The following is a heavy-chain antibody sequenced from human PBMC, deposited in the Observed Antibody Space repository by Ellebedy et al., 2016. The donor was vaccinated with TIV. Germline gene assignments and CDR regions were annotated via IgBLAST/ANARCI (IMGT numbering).Heavy chain of an antibody. V-gene: IGHV3-7*01. D-gene: IGHD4-17*01. CDR3: ATDGSYGDYRSPTHAFVM. J-gene: IGHJ3*02. Sequence: GGSLRLSCGASGFSFRSYWMTWVRQAPGKGLEWVANINQDGSDKYYVDSVKGRFTIARDNAKNSLYLQMSSLRVEDTAVYYCATDGSYGDYRSPTHAFVMWGQGTMVAVSS. CDR2: INQDGSDK. CDR1: GFSFRSYW.